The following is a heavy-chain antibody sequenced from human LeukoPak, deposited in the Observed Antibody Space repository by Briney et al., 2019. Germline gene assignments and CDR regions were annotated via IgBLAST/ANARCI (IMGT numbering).Heavy chain of an antibody. CDR1: GYTFTSYY. V-gene: IGHV1-46*01. Sequence: ASVKVSCKASGYTFTSYYMHWVRQAPGQGLEWMGIINPSGGTTSCAQEFQGRLTMTRDTSTSTVYMELSSLTSEDTAVYYCARFRGSIPSYFDSWGQGTLVIVSS. CDR2: INPSGGTT. CDR3: ARFRGSIPSYFDS. D-gene: IGHD3-10*01. J-gene: IGHJ4*02.